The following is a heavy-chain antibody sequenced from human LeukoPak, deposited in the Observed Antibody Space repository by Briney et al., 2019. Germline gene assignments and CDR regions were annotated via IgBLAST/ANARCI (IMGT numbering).Heavy chain of an antibody. D-gene: IGHD1-26*01. V-gene: IGHV3-7*01. CDR2: IKQDGSEK. CDR1: TFTFNSLW. CDR3: ARALRLGATFDAFDI. Sequence: PGGSLRLSCTVSTFTFNSLWMSWVRQAPGKGLEWVANIKQDGSEKYYVDSVKGRFTISRDNAKNSLYLQMNSLRAEDTAVYYCARALRLGATFDAFDIWGQGTMVTVSS. J-gene: IGHJ3*02.